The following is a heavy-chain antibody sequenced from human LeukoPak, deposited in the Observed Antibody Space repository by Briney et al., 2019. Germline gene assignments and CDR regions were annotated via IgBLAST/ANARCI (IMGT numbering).Heavy chain of an antibody. J-gene: IGHJ4*02. Sequence: QTGGSPRLSCAASGFTFSSYAMSWVRQAAGKGLEWVSAISGSGGSTYYADSVKGRFTISRDNSKNTLYLQMNSLRAEDTAVYYCAKIGYCSSTSCYGFDYWGQGTLVTVSS. CDR1: GFTFSSYA. V-gene: IGHV3-23*01. D-gene: IGHD2-2*01. CDR2: ISGSGGST. CDR3: AKIGYCSSTSCYGFDY.